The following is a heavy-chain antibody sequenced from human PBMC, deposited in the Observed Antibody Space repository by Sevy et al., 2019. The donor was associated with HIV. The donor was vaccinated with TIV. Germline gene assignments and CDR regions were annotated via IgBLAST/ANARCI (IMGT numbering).Heavy chain of an antibody. CDR1: GFSFSWYW. CDR2: ISGSSGTT. D-gene: IGHD6-25*01. V-gene: IGHV3-23*01. J-gene: IGHJ3*02. Sequence: GGSLRLSCAASGFSFSWYWMSWVRQAPGKGLEWLSVISGSSGTTYAAESVKGRFTISRDNSKNTLYLHMSSLGAEDTAVYYCARNLSPSGAFDIWGQGTRVTVSS. CDR3: ARNLSPSGAFDI.